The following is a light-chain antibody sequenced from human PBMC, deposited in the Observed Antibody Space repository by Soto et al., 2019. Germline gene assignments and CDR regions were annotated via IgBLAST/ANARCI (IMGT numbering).Light chain of an antibody. CDR2: DVS. CDR1: SSDVGGYNY. Sequence: QSVLTQPRSVSGSPGQSVTISCTGTSSDVGGYNYVSWYQQHPGKAPQLMIYDVSKRPSGVPDRFSGSKSGNTASLTISGLQAEAEADYYCTSYAGSNIHYVFGVGTKLTVL. V-gene: IGLV2-11*01. CDR3: TSYAGSNIHYV. J-gene: IGLJ2*01.